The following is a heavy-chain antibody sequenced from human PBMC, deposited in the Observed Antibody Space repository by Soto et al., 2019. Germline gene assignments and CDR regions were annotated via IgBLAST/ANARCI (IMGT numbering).Heavy chain of an antibody. Sequence: GGSLRLSCAASGFTFSGYAMSWVRQAPGKGLEWVSAISGSGGSTYYADSVKGRFTISRDNSKNTLYLQMNSLRAEDTAVYYCAKGVTMIVVVTDYWGQGTLVTVSS. D-gene: IGHD3-22*01. V-gene: IGHV3-23*01. J-gene: IGHJ4*02. CDR1: GFTFSGYA. CDR3: AKGVTMIVVVTDY. CDR2: ISGSGGST.